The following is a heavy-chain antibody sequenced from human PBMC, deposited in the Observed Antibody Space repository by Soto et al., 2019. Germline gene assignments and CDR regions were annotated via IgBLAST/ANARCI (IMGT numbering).Heavy chain of an antibody. D-gene: IGHD4-17*01. J-gene: IGHJ2*01. CDR2: IYFTGST. CDR3: ARVYHLDFGDYVNWYFDL. CDR1: GASISSGGFS. Sequence: QVQLQESGPGLVKPSQTLSLTCTVSGASISSGGFSWSWIRQHPGKGLEGIGYIYFTGSTYYNPSLKRRITMSVDTSKEQFSLKVNSVTDADTAVYYCARVYHLDFGDYVNWYFDLWGRGTLVTVSS. V-gene: IGHV4-31*03.